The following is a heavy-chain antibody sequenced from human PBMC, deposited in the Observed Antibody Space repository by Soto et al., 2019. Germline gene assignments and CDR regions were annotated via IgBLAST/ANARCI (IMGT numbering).Heavy chain of an antibody. V-gene: IGHV1-69*02. J-gene: IGHJ6*02. D-gene: IGHD3-10*01. Sequence: QVQLVQSGAEVKKPGSSVKVSCKASGGTFSSYTISCVRQAPGQGLEWMGRIIPILGIANYAQKFQGRVTITADQSTSTAYMELSSLRSEDTAVYYCASLMSSGYYYGMDVWGQGTTVTVSS. CDR1: GGTFSSYT. CDR2: IIPILGIA. CDR3: ASLMSSGYYYGMDV.